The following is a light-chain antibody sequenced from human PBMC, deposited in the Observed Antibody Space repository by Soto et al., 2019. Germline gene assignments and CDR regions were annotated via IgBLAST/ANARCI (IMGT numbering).Light chain of an antibody. CDR1: QSVSNNY. CDR3: QQYGSSGT. Sequence: ETVLTQSPGTLSLSPGERATLSCRASQSVSNNYLAWYQQKPGQAPRLLIYGASNRATGIPDRFSGSGSGTYFTLTISRLEPEYFAVYYCQQYGSSGTFGQGTKVDIK. V-gene: IGKV3-20*01. J-gene: IGKJ1*01. CDR2: GAS.